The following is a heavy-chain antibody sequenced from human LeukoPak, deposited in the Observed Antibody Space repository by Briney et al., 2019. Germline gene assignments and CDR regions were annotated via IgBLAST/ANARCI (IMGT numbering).Heavy chain of an antibody. CDR2: ISGSGDST. CDR3: AKCLDAFDI. Sequence: GGSLRLSCAASGFTFSSFVMSWVRQAPGMGPEWVSAISGSGDSTYYADSVKGRFTISRDNSKNTLHLQMNSLRAEDAAVYYCAKCLDAFDIWGQGTMVTVSS. CDR1: GFTFSSFV. J-gene: IGHJ3*02. V-gene: IGHV3-23*01.